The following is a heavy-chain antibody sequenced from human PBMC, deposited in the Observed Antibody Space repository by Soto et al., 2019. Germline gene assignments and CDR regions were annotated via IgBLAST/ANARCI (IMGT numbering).Heavy chain of an antibody. CDR3: ARAVWWIDS. CDR1: EFSFSSYS. CDR2: ISSRGGTK. J-gene: IGHJ4*02. Sequence: EVQLVESVGSLVQPGGSLSITCVASEFSFSSYSMLWVRQSPGKGLEWVSYISSRGGTKYYTDSAKGRFTISRDNAKNSLYLQMTSLRAEDTAIYYCARAVWWIDSWGQGTLVTVSS. V-gene: IGHV3-48*01. D-gene: IGHD3-16*01.